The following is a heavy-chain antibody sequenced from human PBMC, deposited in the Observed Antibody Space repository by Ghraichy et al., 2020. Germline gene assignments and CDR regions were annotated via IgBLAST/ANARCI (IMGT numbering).Heavy chain of an antibody. D-gene: IGHD6-13*01. CDR1: GFTFSSYW. CDR3: ARGGGIAALLYPYGMDV. CDR2: IKQDGSEK. J-gene: IGHJ6*01. Sequence: GGSLRLSCAASGFTFSSYWMSWVRQAPGKGLEWVANIKQDGSEKYYVDSVKGRFTISRDNAKNSLYLQMNSLRAEDTAVYYCARGGGIAALLYPYGMDVWVQGNKVTVS. V-gene: IGHV3-7*01.